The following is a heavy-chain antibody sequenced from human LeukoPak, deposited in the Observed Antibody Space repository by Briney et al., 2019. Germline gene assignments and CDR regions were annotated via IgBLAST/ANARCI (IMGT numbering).Heavy chain of an antibody. CDR1: GYTFTNYV. Sequence: ASVKVSCKASGYTFTNYVLTWVRRAPGQGLEWMGRISTYTDNSNYAQKFQDRVTMTTDTSTGTAYMELRNLSSDDTAVYYCARTMTTMTTHGELDFWGQGTLVTVSS. CDR2: ISTYTDNS. V-gene: IGHV1-18*01. CDR3: ARTMTTMTTHGELDF. D-gene: IGHD4-17*01. J-gene: IGHJ4*02.